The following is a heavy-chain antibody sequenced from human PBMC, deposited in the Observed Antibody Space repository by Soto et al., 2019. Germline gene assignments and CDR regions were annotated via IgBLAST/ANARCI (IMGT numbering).Heavy chain of an antibody. J-gene: IGHJ6*02. CDR3: ARDRDYGMDV. V-gene: IGHV3-74*01. CDR2: INSDGSTT. Sequence: EVQLVESGGGLVQPGGSLRLSCAASGLTFTTSWMHWVRQAPEKGLVWVSHINSDGSTTTYADSVRGRFTISRDNAKNTLYLQMNSLRVEDTAVYYCARDRDYGMDVWGQGTTVIVSS. CDR1: GLTFTTSW. D-gene: IGHD3-10*01.